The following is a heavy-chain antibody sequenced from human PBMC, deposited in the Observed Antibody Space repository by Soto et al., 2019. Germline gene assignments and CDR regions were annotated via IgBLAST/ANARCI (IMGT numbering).Heavy chain of an antibody. CDR2: FDPEDGET. D-gene: IGHD1-26*01. CDR3: ATRYSGSYITYYYYGMDV. V-gene: IGHV1-24*01. CDR1: GYTLTELS. Sequence: ASVKVSCKVSGYTLTELSMHWVRQAPGKGLEWMGGFDPEDGETIYAQKFQGRVTVTEDTSTDTAYMELSSLRSEDTAVYYCATRYSGSYITYYYYGMDVWGQGTTVTVSS. J-gene: IGHJ6*02.